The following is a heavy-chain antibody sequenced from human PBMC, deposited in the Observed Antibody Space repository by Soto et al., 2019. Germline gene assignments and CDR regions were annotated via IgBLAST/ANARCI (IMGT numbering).Heavy chain of an antibody. J-gene: IGHJ6*02. CDR1: GGTFSSYA. CDR2: MIPIFATA. D-gene: IGHD2-21*02. CDR3: ASGQGPLYCGGVCYDYYYYGMDV. Sequence: QVQLVQSGAEVKKPGSSVKVSSKASGGTFSSYAISWVRQAPGQGLEWMGGMIPIFATANYAQKFQGRVTITADDSTSTAYMELSSLRSEDTAVYYCASGQGPLYCGGVCYDYYYYGMDVWGQGTTVTVSS. V-gene: IGHV1-69*12.